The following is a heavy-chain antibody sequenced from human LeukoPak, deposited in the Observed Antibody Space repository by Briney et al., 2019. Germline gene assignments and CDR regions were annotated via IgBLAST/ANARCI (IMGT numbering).Heavy chain of an antibody. CDR3: ARGSVGNYYFDY. V-gene: IGHV1-2*02. CDR1: GYTFTGYY. D-gene: IGHD1-26*01. J-gene: IGHJ4*02. Sequence: GASVKVSCKASGYTFTGYYMHWVRQAPGQGLEWMGWINPNSGATSYAQKFQGRVTMTRDTSITTAYMELSRLRSDDTAVYYCARGSVGNYYFDYWGQGTLVTVSS. CDR2: INPNSGAT.